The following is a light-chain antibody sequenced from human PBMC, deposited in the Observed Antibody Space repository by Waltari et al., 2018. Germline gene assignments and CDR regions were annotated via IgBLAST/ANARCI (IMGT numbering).Light chain of an antibody. CDR1: QSLRRTT. CDR3: QQYDYWPWT. Sequence: VMTQSPATLSLSPGDSAIVSCRASQSLRRTTFAWFQQKPGQPTRLLIYGTSTWAAGIPARFSGSGSGTDFSLTISNLQPEDFATYYCQQYDYWPWTFGQGTRVE. J-gene: IGKJ1*01. CDR2: GTS. V-gene: IGKV3D-15*01.